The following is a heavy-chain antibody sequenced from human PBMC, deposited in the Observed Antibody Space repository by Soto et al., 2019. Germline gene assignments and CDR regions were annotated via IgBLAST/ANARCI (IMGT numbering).Heavy chain of an antibody. CDR3: ARDGFPVAGTPLHYYYYGIDV. V-gene: IGHV1-18*01. Sequence: ASLKGAWKAAGYTFTSYVVGWGRQAPGQGLEWMGWISAYNGNTNYAQKLQGRVTMTTDTSTSTAYMELRSLRSDDTAVYYCARDGFPVAGTPLHYYYYGIDVWGQPPTVTVSS. CDR2: ISAYNGNT. J-gene: IGHJ6*02. D-gene: IGHD6-19*01. CDR1: GYTFTSYV.